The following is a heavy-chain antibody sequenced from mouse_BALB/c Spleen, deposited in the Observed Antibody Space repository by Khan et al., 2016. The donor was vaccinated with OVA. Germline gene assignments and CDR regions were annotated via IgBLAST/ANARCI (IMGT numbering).Heavy chain of an antibody. CDR1: GYSITSDYA. Sequence: EVQLLESGPGLVKPSQSLFLTCTVTGYSITSDYAWNWIRQFPGNKLEWMGYISYSGRTSYNPPLKSRISITRHTNKYQFSLQLNSVTAEDTATCYCARSVTITTVVATDFDYWGQGTTVTVSA. D-gene: IGHD1-1*01. J-gene: IGHJ2*01. V-gene: IGHV3-2*02. CDR2: ISYSGRT. CDR3: ARSVTITTVVATDFDY.